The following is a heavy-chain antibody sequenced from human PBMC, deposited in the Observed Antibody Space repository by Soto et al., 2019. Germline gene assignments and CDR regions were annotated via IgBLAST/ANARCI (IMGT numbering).Heavy chain of an antibody. Sequence: WTWIRQSPGQGLEWIGEINHSGSTVYNPSLKSRVIISVDTSNNQFSLKLTSVTAADTAVYYCARGIYFSYYHFGLDVWGLGTTVTISS. CDR3: ARGIYFSYYHFGLDV. CDR2: INHSGST. J-gene: IGHJ6*02. D-gene: IGHD1-26*01. V-gene: IGHV4-34*01.